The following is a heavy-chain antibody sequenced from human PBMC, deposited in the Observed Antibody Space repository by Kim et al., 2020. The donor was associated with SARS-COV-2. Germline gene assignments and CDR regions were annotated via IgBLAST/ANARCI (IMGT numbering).Heavy chain of an antibody. J-gene: IGHJ4*02. V-gene: IGHV1-2*02. D-gene: IGHD6-6*01. Sequence: YAQKFQGRVTMTRDTSISTAYMELSRLRSDDTAVYYCARVVAARPYYFDYWGQGTLVTVSS. CDR3: ARVVAARPYYFDY.